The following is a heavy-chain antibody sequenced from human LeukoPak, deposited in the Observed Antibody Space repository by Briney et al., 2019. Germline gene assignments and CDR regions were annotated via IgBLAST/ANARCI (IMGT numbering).Heavy chain of an antibody. J-gene: IGHJ5*02. Sequence: SVKVSCKAYGGTFSSYAISWVRQAPGQGLEWMGRIIPIFGTANYAQKFQGRVTITTDESTSTAYMELSSLRSEDTAVYYCAREHYSNYGHWFDPWGQGTLVTVSS. CDR1: GGTFSSYA. V-gene: IGHV1-69*05. CDR2: IIPIFGTA. D-gene: IGHD4-11*01. CDR3: AREHYSNYGHWFDP.